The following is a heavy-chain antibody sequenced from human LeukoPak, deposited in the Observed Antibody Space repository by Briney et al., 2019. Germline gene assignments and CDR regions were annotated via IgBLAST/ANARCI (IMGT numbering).Heavy chain of an antibody. J-gene: IGHJ5*02. D-gene: IGHD2-2*01. CDR2: IYPDDSDT. CDR1: GYRFTNYW. CDR3: ARGGFCTVTSCYLAWFDP. Sequence: GESLKISCKGSGYRFTNYWIGWVRQMPGKGLELMGIIYPDDSDTRYSPSFQGQVTISADKSISTAYLRWSSLKASDTAIYYCARGGFCTVTSCYLAWFDPWGQGTLVTVSS. V-gene: IGHV5-51*01.